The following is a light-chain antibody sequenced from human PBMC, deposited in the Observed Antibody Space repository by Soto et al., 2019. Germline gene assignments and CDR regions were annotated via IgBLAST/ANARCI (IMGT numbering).Light chain of an antibody. CDR2: DAS. V-gene: IGKV1-5*01. CDR3: QQYDLYWT. Sequence: DIRLTQSPSTQSASIGDRVTITCRASQSIDQKLAWYQQKPGQAPKLLIFDASTLESGVPSRFSGSGSATDFSLSINSLQPDDLATYYCQQYDLYWTFGQGTKVEI. CDR1: QSIDQK. J-gene: IGKJ1*01.